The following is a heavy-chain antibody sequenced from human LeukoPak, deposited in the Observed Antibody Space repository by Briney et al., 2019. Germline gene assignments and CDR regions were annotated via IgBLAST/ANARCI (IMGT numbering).Heavy chain of an antibody. D-gene: IGHD3-3*01. V-gene: IGHV4-61*02. Sequence: SETLSLTCTVSGGSISSGSYYWSWIRQPAGKGQEWIGRIYTSGSTNYNPSLKSRVTISVDTSKNQFSLKLSSVTAADTAVYYCARGDFWSGYEDYWGQGTLVTVSS. J-gene: IGHJ4*02. CDR3: ARGDFWSGYEDY. CDR1: GGSISSGSYY. CDR2: IYTSGST.